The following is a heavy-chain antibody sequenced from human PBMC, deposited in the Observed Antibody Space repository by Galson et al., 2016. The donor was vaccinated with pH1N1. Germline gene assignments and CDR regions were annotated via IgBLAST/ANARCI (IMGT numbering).Heavy chain of an antibody. CDR3: AREGKRWLQFGAFDM. CDR1: GFAFNDYA. Sequence: SLRLSCAASGFAFNDYAVHWVRQAPGKGLEWVAIISYEGSDKYYADSVKGRFTISRDNSKKLLYLQMNSLRAGDTALYYCAREGKRWLQFGAFDMWGQGTMVTVSS. D-gene: IGHD5-24*01. CDR2: ISYEGSDK. J-gene: IGHJ3*02. V-gene: IGHV3-30*04.